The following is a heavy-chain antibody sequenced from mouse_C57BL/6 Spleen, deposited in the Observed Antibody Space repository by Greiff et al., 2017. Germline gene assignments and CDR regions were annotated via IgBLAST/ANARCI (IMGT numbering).Heavy chain of an antibody. CDR1: GFTFSDYY. V-gene: IGHV5-16*01. CDR3: ARGGSYSSGYRAMDY. Sequence: EVQLQESEGGLVQPGSSMKLSCTASGFTFSDYYMAWVRQVPEKGLEWVANINYDGSSTYYLDSLKSRFIISRDNAKNILYLQMSSLKSEDTATYYCARGGSYSSGYRAMDYWGQGTSVTVSS. D-gene: IGHD3-2*02. J-gene: IGHJ4*01. CDR2: INYDGSST.